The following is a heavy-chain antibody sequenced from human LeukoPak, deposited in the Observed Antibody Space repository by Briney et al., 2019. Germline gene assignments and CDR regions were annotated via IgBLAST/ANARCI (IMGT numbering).Heavy chain of an antibody. CDR3: ARDYNWATDY. V-gene: IGHV3-30*02. CDR2: IRSSGTNK. J-gene: IGHJ4*02. Sequence: GGSLRLSCAASGFTFSNYGIHWLRQAPGKGLEWLTYIRSSGTNKYYAESVKGRFTISRDNLKNTLYLQMNSLKPEDTALYYCARDYNWATDYWGQGTLVTVSS. D-gene: IGHD1-1*01. CDR1: GFTFSNYG.